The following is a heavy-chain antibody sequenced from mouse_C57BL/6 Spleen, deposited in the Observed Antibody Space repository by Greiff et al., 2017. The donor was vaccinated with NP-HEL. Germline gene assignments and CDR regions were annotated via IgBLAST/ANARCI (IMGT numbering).Heavy chain of an antibody. V-gene: IGHV5-12*01. CDR2: ISNGGGST. Sequence: EVKLMESGGGLVQPGGSLKLSCAASGFTFSDYYMYWVRQTPEKRLEWVAYISNGGGSTYYPDTVKGRFTISRDNAKNTLYLQMSRLKSEDTAMYYCARQALTGIDYWGQGTTLTVSS. CDR1: GFTFSDYY. CDR3: ARQALTGIDY. J-gene: IGHJ2*01. D-gene: IGHD4-1*01.